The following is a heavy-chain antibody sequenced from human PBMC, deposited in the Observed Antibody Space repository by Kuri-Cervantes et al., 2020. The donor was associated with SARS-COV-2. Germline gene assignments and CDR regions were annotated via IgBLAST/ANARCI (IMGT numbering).Heavy chain of an antibody. J-gene: IGHJ5*02. D-gene: IGHD2-2*01. CDR2: INSDGSST. Sequence: GESLKISCAASGFTFSSYWMHWVRQAPGKGLVWVSRINSDGSSTSYADSVKGRFTISRDNAKNTLYLQMNSLRAEDTAVYYCARDRLRYCSSTSCYGWFDPWGQGTLVTVS. V-gene: IGHV3-74*01. CDR3: ARDRLRYCSSTSCYGWFDP. CDR1: GFTFSSYW.